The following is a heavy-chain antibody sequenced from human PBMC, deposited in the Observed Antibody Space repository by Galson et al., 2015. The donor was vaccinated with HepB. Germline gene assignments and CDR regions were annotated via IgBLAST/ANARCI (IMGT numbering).Heavy chain of an antibody. V-gene: IGHV3-64D*06. CDR1: GFTFSSYA. Sequence: SLRLSCAASGFTFSSYAMHWVRQAPGKGLEYVSAISSNGGSTYYADSVKGRFTISRDNSKNTLYLQMSSLRAEDTAVYYCVSTGYCSGGSCSFDYWGQGTLVTVSS. CDR3: VSTGYCSGGSCSFDY. CDR2: ISSNGGST. J-gene: IGHJ4*02. D-gene: IGHD2-15*01.